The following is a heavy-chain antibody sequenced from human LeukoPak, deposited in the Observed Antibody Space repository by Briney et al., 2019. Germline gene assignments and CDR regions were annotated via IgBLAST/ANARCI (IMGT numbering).Heavy chain of an antibody. V-gene: IGHV3-48*03. CDR3: ARDRGSGYEPSLDY. D-gene: IGHD5-12*01. J-gene: IGHJ4*02. Sequence: GGSLRLSCAASGFTFSSYEMNWVRQAPGKGLEWVSYIGSTGITIYYADSVKGRFTISRDNAMNSLYLQMNSLGAEDTAIYYCARDRGSGYEPSLDYWGQGILVTVSS. CDR1: GFTFSSYE. CDR2: IGSTGITI.